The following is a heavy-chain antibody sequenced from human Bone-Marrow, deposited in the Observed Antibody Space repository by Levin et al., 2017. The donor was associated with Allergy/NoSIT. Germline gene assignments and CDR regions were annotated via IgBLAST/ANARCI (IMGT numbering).Heavy chain of an antibody. CDR1: GGSFSGYY. D-gene: IGHD6-13*01. CDR2: INHSGST. V-gene: IGHV4-34*01. J-gene: IGHJ4*02. Sequence: GSLRLSCAVYGGSFSGYYWSWIRQPPGKGLEWIGEINHSGSTNYNPSLKSRVTISVDTSKNQFSLKLSSVTAADTAVYYCALIAAAGKGGNWGQGTLVTVSS. CDR3: ALIAAAGKGGN.